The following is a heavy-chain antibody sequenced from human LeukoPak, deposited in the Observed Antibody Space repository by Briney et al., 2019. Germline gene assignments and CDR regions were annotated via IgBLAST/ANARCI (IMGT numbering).Heavy chain of an antibody. J-gene: IGHJ5*02. CDR3: ARGRGRFGSYGLNWFDP. Sequence: ASVKVSCKASGYTFTGYYMHWVRQAPGQGLEWMGWINPNSGGTNYAQKSQGRVTMTRDTSISTAYMELSSLRSEDTAVYYCARGRGRFGSYGLNWFDPWGQGTLVTVSS. D-gene: IGHD1-26*01. CDR1: GYTFTGYY. CDR2: INPNSGGT. V-gene: IGHV1-2*02.